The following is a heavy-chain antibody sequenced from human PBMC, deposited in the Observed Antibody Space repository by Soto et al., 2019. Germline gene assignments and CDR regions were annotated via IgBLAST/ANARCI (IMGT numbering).Heavy chain of an antibody. CDR2: ISGSGGST. J-gene: IGHJ4*02. D-gene: IGHD2-2*02. CDR1: GFTFSSYA. Sequence: VGSLRLSCAASGFTFSSYAMSWVRQAPGKGLEWVSAISGSGGSTYYADSVKGRFTISRDNSKNTLYLQMNSLRAEDTAVYYCAKDRRYCSSTSCYTLPFDYWGQGTLVTVSS. CDR3: AKDRRYCSSTSCYTLPFDY. V-gene: IGHV3-23*01.